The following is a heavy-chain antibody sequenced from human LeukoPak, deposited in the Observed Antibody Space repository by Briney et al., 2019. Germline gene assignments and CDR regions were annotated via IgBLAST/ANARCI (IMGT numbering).Heavy chain of an antibody. CDR1: GYTFTNYY. V-gene: IGHV1-46*01. CDR3: ARAGGVTIFAVVTAPYYQYYGLDV. Sequence: GASVKDSCKASGYTFTNYYIHWVRQAPGQGFEWMGIINPSGGSTSYAQTFQGRVTMTRDTSTNTVYMELSSLRSEDTAVYYCARAGGVTIFAVVTAPYYQYYGLDVWGQGTTVTVSS. J-gene: IGHJ6*02. CDR2: INPSGGST. D-gene: IGHD3-3*01.